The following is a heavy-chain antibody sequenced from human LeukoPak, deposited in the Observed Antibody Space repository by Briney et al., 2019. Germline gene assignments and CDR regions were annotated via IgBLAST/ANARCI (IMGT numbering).Heavy chain of an antibody. Sequence: SETLSLTCAVYGGSLSGYYWSWIRQPPGKGLEWIGEINHSGSTNYNPSLKSRVTISVDTSKNQFSLKLSSVTAADTAVYYCARGRALYGSGSYYNYWGQGTLVTVSS. D-gene: IGHD3-10*01. CDR3: ARGRALYGSGSYYNY. CDR1: GGSLSGYY. CDR2: INHSGST. J-gene: IGHJ4*02. V-gene: IGHV4-34*01.